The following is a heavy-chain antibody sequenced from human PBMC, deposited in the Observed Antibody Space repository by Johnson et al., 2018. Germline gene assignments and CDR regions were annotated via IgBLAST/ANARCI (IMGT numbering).Heavy chain of an antibody. J-gene: IGHJ3*02. V-gene: IGHV3-9*01. D-gene: IGHD3-22*01. CDR2: MSWNSGTI. CDR3: AKDNDEFLPEPTDYFESSGDYAFDI. CDR1: GFNFDDYA. Sequence: VRLVESGGGLVQPGRSLRLSCAASGFNFDDYAMHWVRQAPGQGLEWVSGMSWNSGTIDYAASVKGRFTISSDNAKTSLYLQMYRLRAEDTALYYCAKDNDEFLPEPTDYFESSGDYAFDIWGQGTVVTVSS.